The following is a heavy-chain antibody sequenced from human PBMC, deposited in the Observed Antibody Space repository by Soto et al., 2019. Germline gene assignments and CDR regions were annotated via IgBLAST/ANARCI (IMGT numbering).Heavy chain of an antibody. V-gene: IGHV5-10-1*01. D-gene: IGHD6-13*01. Sequence: GESLRISCQGSGYSFTSYWIDWVRQMPGKGLEWMGRIDPVDSYTNYSPSFQGHVTISADKSIRIAYLQWSSLKASDTAMYYCARSSRINYYTGMDVWGQGTTVTVSS. CDR2: IDPVDSYT. CDR1: GYSFTSYW. J-gene: IGHJ6*02. CDR3: ARSSRINYYTGMDV.